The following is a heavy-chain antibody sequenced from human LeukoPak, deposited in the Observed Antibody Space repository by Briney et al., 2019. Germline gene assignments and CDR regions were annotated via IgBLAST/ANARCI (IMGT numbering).Heavy chain of an antibody. CDR1: GGTFSSYA. J-gene: IGHJ4*02. CDR2: IIPILGIA. Sequence: SVKVSCKASGGTFSSYAISWVRQAPGQGLEWMGRIIPILGIANYAQKFQGRVTITADKSTSTAYMELSSLRSEVTAVYYCARGHVDTAMAYYFDYWGQGTLVTVSS. D-gene: IGHD5-18*01. CDR3: ARGHVDTAMAYYFDY. V-gene: IGHV1-69*04.